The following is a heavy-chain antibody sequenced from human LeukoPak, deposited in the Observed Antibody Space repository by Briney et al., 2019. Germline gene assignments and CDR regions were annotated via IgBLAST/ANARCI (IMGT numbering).Heavy chain of an antibody. CDR1: GFTFRSYG. J-gene: IGHJ4*02. Sequence: GGSLRLSCAVSGFTFRSYGMHWIRQAPGRGLEWVAIISVDGTYKYYTDSVKGRFTISRDNSKNTLSLEMSSLRVEDTAVYYCAKSKWERLVFTHSDYWGQGTRVSVSS. V-gene: IGHV3-30*18. CDR2: ISVDGTYK. CDR3: AKSKWERLVFTHSDY. D-gene: IGHD1-26*01.